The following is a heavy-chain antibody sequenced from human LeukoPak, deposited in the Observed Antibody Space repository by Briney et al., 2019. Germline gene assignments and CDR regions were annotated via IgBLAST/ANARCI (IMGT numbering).Heavy chain of an antibody. D-gene: IGHD6-13*01. CDR1: GGTFSSYA. CDR2: IIPILGIA. J-gene: IGHJ4*02. V-gene: IGHV1-69*10. Sequence: VKVSCKASGGTFSSYAISWVRQAPGQGLEWMGRIIPILGIANYAQKFQGRVTITADKSTSTAYMELSSLRSEDTAVYYCAPQGGAAAGTDYWGQGTLVTVSS. CDR3: APQGGAAAGTDY.